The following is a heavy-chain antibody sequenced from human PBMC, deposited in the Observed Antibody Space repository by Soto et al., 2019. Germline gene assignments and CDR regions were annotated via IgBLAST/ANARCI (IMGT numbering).Heavy chain of an antibody. J-gene: IGHJ3*02. V-gene: IGHV5-51*01. CDR1: GYSFTSYW. CDR2: IYPGDSDT. Sequence: PGESLKISCKGSGYSFTSYWIGWVRQMPGKGLEWMGIIYPGDSDTRYSPSFQGQVTISADKSISTAYLQWSSLKASDTAMYYCARQSSLRIQESDIWGQGTMVTVSS. CDR3: ARQSSLRIQESDI. D-gene: IGHD3-16*01.